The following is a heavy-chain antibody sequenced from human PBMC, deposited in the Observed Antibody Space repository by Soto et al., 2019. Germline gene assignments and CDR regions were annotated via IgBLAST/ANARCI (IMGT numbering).Heavy chain of an antibody. Sequence: GGSLRLSCAASGFTFSSYSMNWVRQAPGKGLEWVSYISSSSSTIYYADSVKGRFTISRDNAKNSLYLQMNSLRAEDTAVYYCARDHSSSWYVEGLGYYYYYMDVWGKGTTVTVSS. V-gene: IGHV3-48*01. D-gene: IGHD6-13*01. CDR3: ARDHSSSWYVEGLGYYYYYMDV. CDR1: GFTFSSYS. CDR2: ISSSSSTI. J-gene: IGHJ6*03.